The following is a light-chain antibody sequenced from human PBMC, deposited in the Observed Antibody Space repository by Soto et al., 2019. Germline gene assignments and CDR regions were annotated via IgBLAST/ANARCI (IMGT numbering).Light chain of an antibody. CDR3: QQYNNWPYP. CDR2: GAS. J-gene: IGKJ2*01. V-gene: IGKV3-15*01. Sequence: EIVMTQSPATLSVSPGERATLSCSASQSVSSNLSWYQQKPGQAPRLLIYGASTRATGIPARFSGSGSGTAFTLTISSLQSEDFAVYYCQQYNNWPYPFGQGTKLEIK. CDR1: QSVSSN.